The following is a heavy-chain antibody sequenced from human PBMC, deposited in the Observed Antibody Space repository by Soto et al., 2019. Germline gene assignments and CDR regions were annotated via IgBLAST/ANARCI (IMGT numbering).Heavy chain of an antibody. CDR1: GGTFSSYT. CDR3: ARSTRVQMELGWEGYSGYDFFPFDY. D-gene: IGHD5-12*01. J-gene: IGHJ4*02. V-gene: IGHV1-69*02. CDR2: IIPILGIA. Sequence: ASVKVSCKASGGTFSSYTISWVRQAPGQGLEWMGRIIPILGIANYAQKFQGRVTITADKSTSTAYMELSSLRSEDTAVYYCARSTRVQMELGWEGYSGYDFFPFDYWGQGTLVTVSS.